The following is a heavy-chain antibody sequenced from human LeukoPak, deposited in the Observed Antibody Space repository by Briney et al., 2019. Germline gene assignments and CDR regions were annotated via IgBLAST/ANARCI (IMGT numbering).Heavy chain of an antibody. Sequence: SETLSLTCTVSGGSISSYYWSWIRQPPGKGLEWIGYIYYSGSTNYNPSLKSRVTISVDTSKNQFSLKLSSVTAADTAVYYCARAPPMTAPGNSYYYAMDVWGQGTTVTVSS. J-gene: IGHJ6*02. CDR1: GGSISSYY. CDR2: IYYSGST. V-gene: IGHV4-59*08. CDR3: ARAPPMTAPGNSYYYAMDV. D-gene: IGHD6-13*01.